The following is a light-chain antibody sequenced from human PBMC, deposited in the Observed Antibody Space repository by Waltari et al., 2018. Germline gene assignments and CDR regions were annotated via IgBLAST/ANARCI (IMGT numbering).Light chain of an antibody. Sequence: LLTQSPATLYLSPGERATISCRASQSLTRSDLAWYQQKPGQAPRLLIYGASSRAAGIPDRFSGSGSGTDFTLTISRLEPEDFAVYYCQQYGSSVLYTFGQGTKLEIK. J-gene: IGKJ2*01. CDR3: QQYGSSVLYT. V-gene: IGKV3-20*01. CDR2: GAS. CDR1: QSLTRSD.